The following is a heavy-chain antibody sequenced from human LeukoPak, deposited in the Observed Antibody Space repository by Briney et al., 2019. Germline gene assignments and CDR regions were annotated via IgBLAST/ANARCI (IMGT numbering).Heavy chain of an antibody. D-gene: IGHD3-16*02. CDR3: ARGGVYVWGSYRYIDY. CDR2: INHSGST. CDR1: GGSFGGYY. J-gene: IGHJ4*02. V-gene: IGHV4-34*01. Sequence: PSETLSLTCAVYGGSFGGYYWSWIRQPPGKGLEWIGEINHSGSTNYNPSLKSRVTISVDTSKNQFSLKLSSVTAADTAVYYCARGGVYVWGSYRYIDYWGQGTLVTVSS.